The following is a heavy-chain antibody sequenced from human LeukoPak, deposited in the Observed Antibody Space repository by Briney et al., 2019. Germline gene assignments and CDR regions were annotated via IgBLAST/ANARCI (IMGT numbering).Heavy chain of an antibody. CDR2: ISTYNGNT. Sequence: ASVKVSCKASGYTIINYDINWVRQAPGQGLEWMGWISTYNGNTNYAQKLQGRVTMTTDTSTSTVYMERRSRRSDDTAVYYCAKIAYGTNFFDYWGQGTLVTVS. V-gene: IGHV1-18*01. D-gene: IGHD4-17*01. CDR1: GYTIINYD. J-gene: IGHJ4*02. CDR3: AKIAYGTNFFDY.